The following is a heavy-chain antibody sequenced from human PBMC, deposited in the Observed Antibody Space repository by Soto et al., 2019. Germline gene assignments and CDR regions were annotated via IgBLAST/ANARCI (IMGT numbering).Heavy chain of an antibody. CDR1: GFSLTTSAVA. CDR2: IYGSDDQ. V-gene: IGHV2-5*01. CDR3: ARRYDSYYFES. Sequence: QITLQESGLTLVKPTQTLTLTGTFSGFSLTTSAVAVGWIRQPPGKALEWLAIIYGSDDQFYSPSLQCRLTITKDTSATQVVLTITNMVPVDTSTFYCARRYDSYYFESWGNGTLVTVSS. D-gene: IGHD1-1*01. J-gene: IGHJ4*01.